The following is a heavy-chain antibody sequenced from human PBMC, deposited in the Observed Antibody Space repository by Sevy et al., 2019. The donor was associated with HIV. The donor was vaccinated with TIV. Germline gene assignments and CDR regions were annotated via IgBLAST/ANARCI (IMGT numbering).Heavy chain of an antibody. CDR3: AKEGGSGWYGD. CDR1: EFTFSSYG. Sequence: GGSLRLSCAASEFTFSSYGMSWVRQAPGKGLEWVSGISASGGSTYYADSVKGRFTISRDNSKNTVYLQMNSRRAEETAVYYCAKEGGSGWYGDWGQGTLVTVSS. J-gene: IGHJ4*02. CDR2: ISASGGST. D-gene: IGHD6-19*01. V-gene: IGHV3-23*01.